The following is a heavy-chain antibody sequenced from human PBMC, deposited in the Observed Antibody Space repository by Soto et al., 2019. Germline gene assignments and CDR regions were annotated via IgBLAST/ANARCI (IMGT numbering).Heavy chain of an antibody. CDR3: ALAPAYSNYLGY. Sequence: LGESLKISCEASGYMFPIYHISWVRQMPGKGLEWVGKIDPSDSRTMYRPSSRARITISVDKSINTAYLEWGRLKASDTAVYYCALAPAYSNYLGYWGQGTLVTVSS. J-gene: IGHJ4*02. V-gene: IGHV5-10-1*01. CDR2: IDPSDSRT. CDR1: GYMFPIYH. D-gene: IGHD4-4*01.